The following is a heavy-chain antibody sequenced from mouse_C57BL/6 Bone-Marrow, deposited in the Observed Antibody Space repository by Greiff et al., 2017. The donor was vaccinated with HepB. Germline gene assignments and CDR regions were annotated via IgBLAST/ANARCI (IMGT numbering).Heavy chain of an antibody. CDR3: ARSRRYYGNFDWYFDV. CDR1: GYTFTDYN. CDR2: INPNNGGT. J-gene: IGHJ1*03. Sequence: SGPELVKPGASVKIPCKASGYTFTDYNMDWVKQSHGKSLEWIGDINPNNGGTIYNQKFKGKATLTVDKSSSTAYMELRSLTSEDTAVYYCARSRRYYGNFDWYFDVWGTGTTVTVSS. D-gene: IGHD2-1*01. V-gene: IGHV1-18*01.